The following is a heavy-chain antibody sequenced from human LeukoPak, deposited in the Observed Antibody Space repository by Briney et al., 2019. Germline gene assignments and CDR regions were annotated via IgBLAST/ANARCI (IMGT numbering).Heavy chain of an antibody. V-gene: IGHV3-11*06. CDR2: ISSSSSYT. D-gene: IGHD6-19*01. J-gene: IGHJ4*02. CDR1: GFTFSDYY. Sequence: GGSLRLSCTASGFTFSDYYMSWIRQAPGKGLEWVSYISSSSSYTKYADSVKGRFTISRDNAKNSLYLQMNSQRAEDTAVYYCARDQWGSSGWYTYFDYWGQGTLVTVSS. CDR3: ARDQWGSSGWYTYFDY.